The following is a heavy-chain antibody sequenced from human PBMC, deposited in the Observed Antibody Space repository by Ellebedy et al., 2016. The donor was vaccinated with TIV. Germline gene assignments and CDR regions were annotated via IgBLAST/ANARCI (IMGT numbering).Heavy chain of an antibody. J-gene: IGHJ6*02. V-gene: IGHV4-59*11. CDR2: IYYSGST. CDR1: GGSISSHY. CDR3: ARSYSSGSPLRGMDV. D-gene: IGHD6-19*01. Sequence: MPSETLSLTCTVSGGSISSHYWIWIRQPPGKGLEWIGYIYYSGSTNYNPSLKSRVTISVDTSRNQFSLKLSSVTAADTAVYYCARSYSSGSPLRGMDVWGQGTTVTVSS.